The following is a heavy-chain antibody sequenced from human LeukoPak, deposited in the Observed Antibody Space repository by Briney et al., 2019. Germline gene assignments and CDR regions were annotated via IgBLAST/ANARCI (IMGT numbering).Heavy chain of an antibody. CDR3: ARDSYCSSTSCLGY. CDR2: ISSSGNTI. Sequence: GGSLRLSCAASGFTFSDYYMSWIRQAPGKGLEWVSYISSSGNTIYSADSMKGRFTISRDNAKNSLYLQMNSLRAEDTAVYYCARDSYCSSTSCLGYWGQGTLVTVSS. D-gene: IGHD2-2*01. J-gene: IGHJ4*02. V-gene: IGHV3-11*04. CDR1: GFTFSDYY.